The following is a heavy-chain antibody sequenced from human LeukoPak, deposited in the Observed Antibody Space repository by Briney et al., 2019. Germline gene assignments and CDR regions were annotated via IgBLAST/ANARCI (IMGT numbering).Heavy chain of an antibody. CDR1: GYTFTGYF. CDR3: ARSTHSGSYYGAFDI. V-gene: IGHV1-2*02. Sequence: ASVKVSCKASGYTFTGYFIHWVRQAPGQGLEWMGWINPNSGGTNYAQKFQGRVTMTRDTSISTAYMELSRLRSDDTAVYYCARSTHSGSYYGAFDIWGQGTMVTVSS. D-gene: IGHD1-26*01. CDR2: INPNSGGT. J-gene: IGHJ3*02.